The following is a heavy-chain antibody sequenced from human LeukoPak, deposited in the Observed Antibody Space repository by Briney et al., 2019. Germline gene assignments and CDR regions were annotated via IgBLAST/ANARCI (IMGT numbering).Heavy chain of an antibody. CDR2: IYYSGST. V-gene: IGHV4-31*03. CDR3: ARDGPFPGEEGAAHFDY. J-gene: IGHJ4*02. Sequence: SQTLSLTCTVSGGSISSGGYYWSWIRQHPGKGLEWIGYIYYSGSTYYNPSLKSRVTISVDTSKNQFSLKLSSVTAADTAVYYCARDGPFPGEEGAAHFDYWGQGTLVTVSS. CDR1: GGSISSGGYY. D-gene: IGHD1-14*01.